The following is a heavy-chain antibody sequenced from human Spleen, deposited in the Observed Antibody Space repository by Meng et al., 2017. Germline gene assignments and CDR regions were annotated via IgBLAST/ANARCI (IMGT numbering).Heavy chain of an antibody. Sequence: EVQLVESGGGLVQPGGSLRLSCVASGFSFSKYAMNWVRQAPGKGLEWVSAFSGSGASTYYADSVKGRFTISRDNSKNTLYLQMNSLRAEDTAVYYCANGAERALGWSCDYWGQGTLVTVSS. CDR2: FSGSGAST. J-gene: IGHJ4*02. D-gene: IGHD6-19*01. CDR3: ANGAERALGWSCDY. CDR1: GFSFSKYA. V-gene: IGHV3-23*04.